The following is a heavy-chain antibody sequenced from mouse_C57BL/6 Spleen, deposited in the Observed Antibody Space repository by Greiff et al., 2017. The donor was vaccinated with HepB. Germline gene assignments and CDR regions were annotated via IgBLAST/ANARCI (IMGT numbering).Heavy chain of an antibody. CDR3: TRFAAQEYYFDD. CDR2: IDPETGGT. J-gene: IGHJ2*01. V-gene: IGHV1-15*01. CDR1: GYTFTDYE. D-gene: IGHD3-2*02. Sequence: VQLQQSGAELVRPGASVTLSCKASGYTFTDYEMHWVKQTPVHGLEWIGAIDPETGGTAYNQKFKGKAILTADKSSSPTYMELRSLTSEASAVYYCTRFAAQEYYFDDWGQGTTLTVSS.